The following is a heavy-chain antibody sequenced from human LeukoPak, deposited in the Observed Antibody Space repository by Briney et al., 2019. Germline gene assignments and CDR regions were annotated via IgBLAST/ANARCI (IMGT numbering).Heavy chain of an antibody. Sequence: GRSLRLSCAASGFTFSNYGMHWVRQAPGKGLEWVAVIWYDGSNKYYADSVKDRFTISRDNSKNTLYLQMNSLRAEDTAVYYCARDPTQVEYSSSGGLFDYWGQGTLVTVSS. J-gene: IGHJ4*02. CDR2: IWYDGSNK. V-gene: IGHV3-33*01. D-gene: IGHD6-6*01. CDR3: ARDPTQVEYSSSGGLFDY. CDR1: GFTFSNYG.